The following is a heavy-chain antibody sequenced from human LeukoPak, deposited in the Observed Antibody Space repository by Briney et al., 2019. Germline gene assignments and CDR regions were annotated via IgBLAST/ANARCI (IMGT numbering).Heavy chain of an antibody. CDR2: INPNSGGT. CDR3: ARVRIGQQLDKYYYYAMDV. V-gene: IGHV1-2*02. J-gene: IGHJ6*02. CDR1: GYTFTGYY. Sequence: GAPVKVSCKASGYTFTGYYMHWVRQAPGQGLEWMGWINPNSGGTNYAQEFQGRVTMTTDTSISTAYMEVSRLRSDDTAVYYCARVRIGQQLDKYYYYAMDVWGQGTTVTVSS. D-gene: IGHD6-13*01.